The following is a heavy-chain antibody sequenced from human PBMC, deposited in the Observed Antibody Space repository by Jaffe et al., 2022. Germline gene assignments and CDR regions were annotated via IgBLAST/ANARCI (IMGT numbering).Heavy chain of an antibody. CDR3: AKDLYDYGDYRQPVDY. CDR1: GFTFSSYG. Sequence: QVQLVESGGGVVQPGGSLRLSCAASGFTFSSYGMHWVRQAPGKGLEWVAFIRFDGSNKYYADSVKGRFTISRDNSKNTLYLQMNSLRAEDTAVYYCAKDLYDYGDYRQPVDYWGQGTLVTVSS. V-gene: IGHV3-30*02. J-gene: IGHJ4*02. D-gene: IGHD4-17*01. CDR2: IRFDGSNK.